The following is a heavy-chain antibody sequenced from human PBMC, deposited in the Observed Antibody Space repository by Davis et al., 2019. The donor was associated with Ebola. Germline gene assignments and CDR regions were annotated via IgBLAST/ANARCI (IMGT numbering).Heavy chain of an antibody. V-gene: IGHV7-4-1*02. CDR1: GYTFTGYA. J-gene: IGHJ4*02. CDR2: INTDTGNP. CDR3: ARHWVDY. D-gene: IGHD3-16*01. Sequence: AASVKVSCKASGYTFTGYAMHWVRQAPGQGLEWMGWINTDTGNPTYAQGFTGRFVFSLDTSVSTAYLHISGLTADDTAFYYCARHWVDYWGQGTLVTVSS.